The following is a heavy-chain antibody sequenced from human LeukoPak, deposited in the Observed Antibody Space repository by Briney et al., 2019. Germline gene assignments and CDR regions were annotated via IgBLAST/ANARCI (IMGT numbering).Heavy chain of an antibody. D-gene: IGHD3-22*01. CDR3: AREDRVTYYYDSSGYYPGY. Sequence: ASVKVSCKASGYTFTSYGISRLRQAPGHGLEWMGWISAYNGNTNYAQKLQGRVTMTTDTSTSTAYMELRSLRSDDTAVYYCAREDRVTYYYDSSGYYPGYWGQGTLVTVSS. J-gene: IGHJ4*02. CDR2: ISAYNGNT. V-gene: IGHV1-18*01. CDR1: GYTFTSYG.